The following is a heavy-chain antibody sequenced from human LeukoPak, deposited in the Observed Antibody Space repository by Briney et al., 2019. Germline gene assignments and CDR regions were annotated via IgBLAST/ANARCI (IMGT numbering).Heavy chain of an antibody. CDR3: ARDICSDGVCYYGMDV. D-gene: IGHD2-8*01. Sequence: KSGGSLRLSCAASGFTFSSYSMNWVRQAPGKGLEWVSSISSSSSFIYYTDSVKGRFTISRDNAKNSLYLQMNSLRAEDTAVYYCARDICSDGVCYYGMDVWGQGTTVTVSS. J-gene: IGHJ6*02. V-gene: IGHV3-21*06. CDR2: ISSSSSFI. CDR1: GFTFSSYS.